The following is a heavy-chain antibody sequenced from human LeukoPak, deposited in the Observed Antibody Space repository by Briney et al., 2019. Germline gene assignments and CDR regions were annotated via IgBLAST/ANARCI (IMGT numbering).Heavy chain of an antibody. CDR2: INRSGST. Sequence: KPSETLSLTCAVYGGSFSGYYWSWIRQPPGKGLEWIGEINRSGSTNYNPSLKSRVTISVDTSKNQFSLKLSSVTAADTAVYYCARNSYYDFWSGYSQLYYYYMDVWGKGTTVTVSS. CDR3: ARNSYYDFWSGYSQLYYYYMDV. V-gene: IGHV4-34*01. J-gene: IGHJ6*03. CDR1: GGSFSGYY. D-gene: IGHD3-3*01.